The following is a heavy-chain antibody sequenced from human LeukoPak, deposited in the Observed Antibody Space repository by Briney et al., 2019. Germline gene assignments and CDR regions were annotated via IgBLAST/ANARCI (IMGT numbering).Heavy chain of an antibody. V-gene: IGHV3-30-3*01. D-gene: IGHD3-10*01. CDR3: ANYYGSGSYFYYYYGMDV. J-gene: IGHJ6*02. Sequence: PGRSLRLSCVVSGFTFSSYGIHWVRQAPGKGLESVAVISGDGGKKYYANSMKGRFTISRDNSKNTLYLQMNSLRAEDTAVYYCANYYGSGSYFYYYYGMDVWGQGTTVTVSS. CDR1: GFTFSSYG. CDR2: ISGDGGKK.